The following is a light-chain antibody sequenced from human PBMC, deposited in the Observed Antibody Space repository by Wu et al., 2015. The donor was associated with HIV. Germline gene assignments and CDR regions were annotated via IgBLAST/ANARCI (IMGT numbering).Light chain of an antibody. Sequence: DIQMTQSPSSLSASVGDRVTITCRASQTVTTYLNWYQQKLGKAPTLLIYAASSLQSGVPPRFSGSGSGTDFTLTISSLQPEDFATYYCQQSYSTPGTFGQGTKLEIK. J-gene: IGKJ2*02. V-gene: IGKV1-39*01. CDR3: QQSYSTPGT. CDR2: AAS. CDR1: QTVTTY.